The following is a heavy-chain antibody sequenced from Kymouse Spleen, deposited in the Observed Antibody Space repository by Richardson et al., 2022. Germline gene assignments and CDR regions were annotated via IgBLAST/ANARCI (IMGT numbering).Heavy chain of an antibody. CDR2: ISWDGGST. D-gene: IGHD6-13*01. J-gene: IGHJ6*02. Sequence: EVQLVESGGVVVQPGGSLRLSCAASGFTFDDYTMHWVRQAPGKGLEWVSLISWDGGSTYYADSVKGRFTISRDNSKNSLYLQMNSLRTEDTALYYCAKDLAAAGLYYYYYYGMDVWGQGTTVTVSS. V-gene: IGHV3-43*01. CDR1: GFTFDDYT. CDR3: AKDLAAAGLYYYYYYGMDV.